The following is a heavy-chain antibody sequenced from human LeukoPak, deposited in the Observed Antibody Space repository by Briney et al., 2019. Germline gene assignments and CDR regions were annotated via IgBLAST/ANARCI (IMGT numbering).Heavy chain of an antibody. J-gene: IGHJ4*02. V-gene: IGHV3-21*01. D-gene: IGHD3-3*01. CDR1: GFTFSSYS. Sequence: GGSLRLSCAASGFTFSSYSMNWVRQAPGKGLEWVSSISSSSSYIYYADSVKGRFTISRDNAKNSLYLQMNSLRAEGTAVFYCARDRGGTDDFWSGYYTGYFDYWGQGTLVTVSS. CDR2: ISSSSSYI. CDR3: ARDRGGTDDFWSGYYTGYFDY.